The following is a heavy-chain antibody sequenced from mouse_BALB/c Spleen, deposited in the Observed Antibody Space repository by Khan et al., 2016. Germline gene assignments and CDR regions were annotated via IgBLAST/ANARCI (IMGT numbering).Heavy chain of an antibody. J-gene: IGHJ1*01. Sequence: EVQLQESGGGLVQPGGSMKFSCEASGFTFSNYWMSWVRQSPQKGLEWVAEIRLRSDNYTTHYAESVKGSFTISRDDSKSRLFLQMNSLRSEVTGIYYCSGGNPWYFDVWGAGTTVTVSS. V-gene: IGHV6-6*02. CDR1: GFTFSNYW. D-gene: IGHD1-1*02. CDR2: IRLRSDNYTT. CDR3: SGGNPWYFDV.